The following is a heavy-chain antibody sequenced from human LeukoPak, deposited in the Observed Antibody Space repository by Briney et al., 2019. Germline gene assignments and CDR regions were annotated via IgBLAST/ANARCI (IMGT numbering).Heavy chain of an antibody. CDR3: AKVGDSSSWYPFGNFDS. V-gene: IGHV3-30*02. Sequence: GGSLRLSCAASGFTFSSYGMHWVRQAPGKGLEWVAFIRYDGSNKYYADSVKGRLNISRDNSKNTLYMQLNSLRAEDTAVYYCAKVGDSSSWYPFGNFDSWGQGTLVTVSS. CDR1: GFTFSSYG. J-gene: IGHJ4*02. D-gene: IGHD6-13*01. CDR2: IRYDGSNK.